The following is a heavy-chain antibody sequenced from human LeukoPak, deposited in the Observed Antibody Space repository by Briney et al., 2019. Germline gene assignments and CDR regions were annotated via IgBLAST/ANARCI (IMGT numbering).Heavy chain of an antibody. CDR1: GFTFSIYA. CDR3: ARTSAYDYVWGSFFDY. Sequence: GGSLRLSCAASGFTFSIYAMSWVRQAPGKGLEWVSAISGSGGSTYYADSVKGRFTISRDNSKNTLYLQMNSLRAEDTAVYYCARTSAYDYVWGSFFDYWGQGTLVTVSS. D-gene: IGHD3-16*01. J-gene: IGHJ4*02. V-gene: IGHV3-23*01. CDR2: ISGSGGST.